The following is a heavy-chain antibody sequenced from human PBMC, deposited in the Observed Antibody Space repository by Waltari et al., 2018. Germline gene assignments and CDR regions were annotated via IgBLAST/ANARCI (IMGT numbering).Heavy chain of an antibody. V-gene: IGHV4-59*01. Sequence: QVQLQESGPGLVKPSETLSLTCTGSGGPLSSYYWSWIRHPPGKGREWIGYIYYSGSTHYHPSLKSRVTISVDTSKHQFSLKLSSVTAADTAVYYCARAPPDAYYYDSSGYYSGSFDYWGQGTLVTVSS. J-gene: IGHJ4*02. CDR2: IYYSGST. CDR3: ARAPPDAYYYDSSGYYSGSFDY. CDR1: GGPLSSYY. D-gene: IGHD3-22*01.